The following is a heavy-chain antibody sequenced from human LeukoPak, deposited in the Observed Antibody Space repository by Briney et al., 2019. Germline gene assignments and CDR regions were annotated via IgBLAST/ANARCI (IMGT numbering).Heavy chain of an antibody. CDR2: ISDGGSDT. CDR1: GFTFSNYW. D-gene: IGHD4-17*01. V-gene: IGHV3-23*01. CDR3: AKALYGDYGRFDY. J-gene: IGHJ4*02. Sequence: GGSLRLSCAASGFTFSNYWMYWVRQAPGKGLDWVSTISDGGSDTHYADSVKGRFTISRDNSKNTLYLQMNSLRAEDTAVYYCAKALYGDYGRFDYWGQGTLVTVSS.